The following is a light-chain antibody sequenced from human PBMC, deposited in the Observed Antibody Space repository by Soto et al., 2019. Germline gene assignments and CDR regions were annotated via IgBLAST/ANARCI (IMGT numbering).Light chain of an antibody. V-gene: IGLV6-57*03. J-gene: IGLJ3*02. CDR2: EDN. CDR3: QSYDSSNWV. CDR1: SSSIASNY. Sequence: NFMLTQPHSVSESPGKTVTISCTRSSSSIASNYVQWYQQRPGSAPTTVIYEDNQRPSGVPDRFSGSIDSSSNSASLTISGLKTEDEADYYCQSYDSSNWVFGGGTQPTVL.